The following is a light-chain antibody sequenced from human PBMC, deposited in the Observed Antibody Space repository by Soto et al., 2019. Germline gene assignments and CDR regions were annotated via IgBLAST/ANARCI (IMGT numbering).Light chain of an antibody. V-gene: IGKV3-11*01. CDR1: QSVSSY. CDR3: QQRSL. CDR2: DAS. J-gene: IGKJ3*01. Sequence: EIVLTQSPATLSLSPGERATLSCRASQSVSSYLAWYQQKPGQAPRLLIYDASNRATGIPARFSGSGSGTDFTLTINSLEPEDFAVYYCQQRSLFGPGTKVDIK.